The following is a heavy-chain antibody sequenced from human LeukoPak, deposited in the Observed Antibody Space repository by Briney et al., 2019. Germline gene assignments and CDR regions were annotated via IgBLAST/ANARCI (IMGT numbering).Heavy chain of an antibody. CDR1: GFTFGDYA. D-gene: IGHD1-26*01. CDR3: AKDYFQGGDY. CDR2: IRSKAYGETA. Sequence: GGSLRLSCTASGFTFGDYAMSWIRQAPGKGLEWVGFIRSKAYGETADYAASVKGRFTISRDDSKAIAYLQMNSLRAEDTAVYYCAKDYFQGGDYWGQGTLVTVSS. V-gene: IGHV3-49*03. J-gene: IGHJ4*02.